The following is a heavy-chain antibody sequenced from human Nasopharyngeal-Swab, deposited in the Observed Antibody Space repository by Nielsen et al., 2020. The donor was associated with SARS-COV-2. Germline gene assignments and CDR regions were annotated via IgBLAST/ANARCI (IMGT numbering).Heavy chain of an antibody. CDR3: AKVARGVYNYMDV. D-gene: IGHD2-8*01. J-gene: IGHJ6*03. CDR2: ISTSGDTT. Sequence: GESLKISCAASGFPFSTSVMTWVRQAPGKGLDWVSLISTSGDTTFYTNSVEGRFTISRDNSRNTLFLQMSSLRAEDTAVYYCAKVARGVYNYMDVWGKGTTDTVSS. V-gene: IGHV3-23*01. CDR1: GFPFSTSV.